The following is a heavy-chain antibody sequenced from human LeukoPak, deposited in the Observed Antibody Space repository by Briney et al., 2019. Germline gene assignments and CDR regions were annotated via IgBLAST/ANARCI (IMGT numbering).Heavy chain of an antibody. CDR1: GFTFSSYA. Sequence: PGGSLRLSCAASGFTFSSYAMSWVRQAPGKGLEWVSAISGSGGSTYYADSVKGRSTISRDNSKNTLYLQMNSLRAEDTAVYYCAKALRYFDWLLVPFDYWGQGTLVTVSS. V-gene: IGHV3-23*01. J-gene: IGHJ4*02. D-gene: IGHD3-9*01. CDR2: ISGSGGST. CDR3: AKALRYFDWLLVPFDY.